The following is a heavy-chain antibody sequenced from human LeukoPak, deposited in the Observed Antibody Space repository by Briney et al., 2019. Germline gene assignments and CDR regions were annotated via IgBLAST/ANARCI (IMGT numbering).Heavy chain of an antibody. CDR2: VFYSGTD. Sequence: SETLSLTCTVSGGSIISSSYYWTWIRQPPRKGREWISSVFYSGTDYYNPSLKGRVTISVDTSKNQFSLNMSSVTAADTAVYYCARQVGSGRWNFDYWGQGTLVTVSS. D-gene: IGHD6-19*01. CDR1: GGSIISSSYY. CDR3: ARQVGSGRWNFDY. J-gene: IGHJ4*02. V-gene: IGHV4-39*01.